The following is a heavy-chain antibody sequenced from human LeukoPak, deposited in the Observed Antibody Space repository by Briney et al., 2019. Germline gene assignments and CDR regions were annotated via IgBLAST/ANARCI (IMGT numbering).Heavy chain of an antibody. J-gene: IGHJ5*02. Sequence: GGSLRLSCAASGFTFSSYAMHWVRQAPGKGLEWVAVISYDGSNKYYADSVKGRFTISRDNSKNTLYLQMNSLRAEDTAVYYCARDAPYSSSSYWFDPWGQGTLVTVSS. CDR1: GFTFSSYA. D-gene: IGHD6-6*01. CDR3: ARDAPYSSSSYWFDP. V-gene: IGHV3-30*04. CDR2: ISYDGSNK.